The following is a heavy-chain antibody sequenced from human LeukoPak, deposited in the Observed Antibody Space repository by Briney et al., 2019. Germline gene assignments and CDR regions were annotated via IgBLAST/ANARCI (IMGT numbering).Heavy chain of an antibody. V-gene: IGHV5-51*01. J-gene: IGHJ4*02. CDR2: IYPGDSDT. D-gene: IGHD3-22*01. CDR3: ARQGRYYYDSSGPFDY. Sequence: GESLNFSCKGSGYSFTSYWIGWVRQMPGKGLEWMGIIYPGDSDTRYSPSFQGQVTISADKSISTAYMQWSSLKASDTAIYYCARQGRYYYDSSGPFDYWGQGTLVTVSS. CDR1: GYSFTSYW.